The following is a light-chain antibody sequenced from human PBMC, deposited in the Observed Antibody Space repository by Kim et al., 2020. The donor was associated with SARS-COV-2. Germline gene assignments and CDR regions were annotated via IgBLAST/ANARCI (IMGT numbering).Light chain of an antibody. CDR2: GRN. J-gene: IGLJ1*01. V-gene: IGLV3-19*01. CDR3: NSRDTTGDRYV. CDR1: SLKYYY. Sequence: SSELTQDPAVSVALGQTVTITCQGDSLKYYYASWFQQKPGQATLLVMYGRNMRPSGIPDRFSCSDSGDRASLTITVARAEDEADYYFNSRDTTGDRYVFG.